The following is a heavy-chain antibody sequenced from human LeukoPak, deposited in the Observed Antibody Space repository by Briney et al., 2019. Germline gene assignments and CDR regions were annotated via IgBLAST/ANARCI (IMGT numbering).Heavy chain of an antibody. J-gene: IGHJ4*02. CDR2: IKSKTDGGTT. CDR1: GFAVGSNY. Sequence: GGSLRLSCVASGFAVGSNYMSWVRQAPGKGLEWVGRIKSKTDGGTTDYAAPVKGRFTISRDDSKNTLYLQMNSLKTEDTAVYYCTTDLDYWGQGTLVTVSS. CDR3: TTDLDY. V-gene: IGHV3-15*01.